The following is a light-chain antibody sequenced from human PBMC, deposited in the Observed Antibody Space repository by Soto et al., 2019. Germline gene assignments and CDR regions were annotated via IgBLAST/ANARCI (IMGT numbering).Light chain of an antibody. CDR3: CSYTSSSTLV. Sequence: QSVLTQPASVSGSPGQSITISCTGTSSDVGDYNYVSWYQQHPGKAPKVMIYDVSNRPSGVSNRFSGSKSGNTASLTISGLQAEDEADYYCCSYTSSSTLVFGTGTKLTVL. CDR2: DVS. J-gene: IGLJ1*01. V-gene: IGLV2-14*01. CDR1: SSDVGDYNY.